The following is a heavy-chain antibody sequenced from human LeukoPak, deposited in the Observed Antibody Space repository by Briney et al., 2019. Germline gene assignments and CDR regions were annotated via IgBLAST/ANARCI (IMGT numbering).Heavy chain of an antibody. CDR2: IYYSGST. V-gene: IGHV4-30-4*01. Sequence: SQTLSLTCTVSGGAISGGDYCWSWIRQPPGKGLEWIGYIYYSGSTYYNPSLKSRVTISVDTSKNQFSLKLSSVTAADTAVYYCAREGKSGSPDYWGQGTLVTVSS. CDR3: AREGKSGSPDY. J-gene: IGHJ4*02. CDR1: GGAISGGDYC. D-gene: IGHD1-26*01.